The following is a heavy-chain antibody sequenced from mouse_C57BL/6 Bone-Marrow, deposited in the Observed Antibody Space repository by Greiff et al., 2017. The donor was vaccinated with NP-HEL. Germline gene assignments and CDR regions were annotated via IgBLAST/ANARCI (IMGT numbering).Heavy chain of an antibody. Sequence: QVQLQQPGAELVMPGASVKLSCKASGYTFTSYWMHWVKQRPGQGLEWIGEIDPSDSYTNYNQKFKGKSTLTVDKSSSTAYMQLSSLTSEDSAVYYCARLGLSFYYWGQGTTLTVSS. CDR2: IDPSDSYT. V-gene: IGHV1-69*01. CDR3: ARLGLSFYY. CDR1: GYTFTSYW. J-gene: IGHJ2*01. D-gene: IGHD4-1*01.